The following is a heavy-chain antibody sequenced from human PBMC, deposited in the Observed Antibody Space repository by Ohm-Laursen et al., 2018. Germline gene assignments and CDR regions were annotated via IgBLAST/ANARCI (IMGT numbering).Heavy chain of an antibody. J-gene: IGHJ4*02. CDR1: GGSIDDYF. CDR3: ARGLSAVVH. Sequence: TLSLTCTVSGGSIDDYFWTWIRQPPGKGLEWIGYIHDNGSTDKNRSLKGRVTQSIDTSKNQFSLKLSSVTAADTAVYYCARGLSAVVHWGQGTLVTVSS. CDR2: IHDNGST. D-gene: IGHD3-22*01. V-gene: IGHV4-59*12.